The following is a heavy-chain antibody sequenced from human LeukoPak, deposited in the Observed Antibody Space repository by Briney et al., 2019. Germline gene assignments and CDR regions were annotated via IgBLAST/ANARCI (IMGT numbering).Heavy chain of an antibody. CDR1: GFIFSSYS. CDR3: ARDLSYYYDSSDPGAFDI. V-gene: IGHV3-48*02. J-gene: IGHJ3*02. D-gene: IGHD3-22*01. CDR2: ISSRSSTI. Sequence: SGGSLRLSCAASGFIFSSYSMNWVRQAPGKGLEWVSYISSRSSTIYYADSVKGRFTISRDNAKNSLYLQMNSLRDEDRAVYYCARDLSYYYDSSDPGAFDIWGQGTMVTVSS.